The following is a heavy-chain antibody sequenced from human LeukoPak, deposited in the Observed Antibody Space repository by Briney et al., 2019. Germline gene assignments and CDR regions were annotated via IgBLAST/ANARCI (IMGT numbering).Heavy chain of an antibody. J-gene: IGHJ5*02. CDR3: SCYGTSSYWFDP. D-gene: IGHD6-6*01. Sequence: SETLSVTCTVSGGSISSYYWSWIRQPPGKGLEWIGYIYYSGSTNYNPSLKSRVTISVDTSKNQFSLKLSSVTAADTAVYYCSCYGTSSYWFDPWGQRTLGSASS. CDR1: GGSISSYY. CDR2: IYYSGST. V-gene: IGHV4-59*08.